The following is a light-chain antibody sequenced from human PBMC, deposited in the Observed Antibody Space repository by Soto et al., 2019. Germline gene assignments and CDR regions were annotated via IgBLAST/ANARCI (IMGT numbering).Light chain of an antibody. V-gene: IGKV1-5*03. CDR3: QQYNAYPLT. CDR2: KAS. CDR1: QSIRSW. Sequence: DIQMTQSPSTLSASIGDRVTITCRASQSIRSWLAWYQQKPGKAPKLLIYKASSLESGVPSRFSGSGSGTEFTLSINSLQPDDFATYFCQQYNAYPLTVGGGTKVEIK. J-gene: IGKJ4*01.